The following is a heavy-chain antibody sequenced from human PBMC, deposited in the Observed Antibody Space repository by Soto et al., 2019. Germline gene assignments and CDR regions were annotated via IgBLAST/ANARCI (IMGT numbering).Heavy chain of an antibody. J-gene: IGHJ2*01. D-gene: IGHD4-17*01. CDR1: GGSISSGDYY. CDR2: IYYSGST. Sequence: QVQLQESGPGLVKPSQTLSLTCTVSGGSISSGDYYWSWIRQPPGKGRRWIGYIYYSGSTYYNPSLKSRVTXPXXXSXXQFSLKLSSVTAADTAVYYCAREPTLYGDHRYFDLWGRGTLVTVSS. V-gene: IGHV4-30-4*01. CDR3: AREPTLYGDHRYFDL.